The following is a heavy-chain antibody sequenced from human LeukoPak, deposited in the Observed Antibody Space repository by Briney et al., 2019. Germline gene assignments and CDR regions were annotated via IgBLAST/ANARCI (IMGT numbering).Heavy chain of an antibody. V-gene: IGHV3-15*01. CDR3: TTVLAQQWPVVLGYYYYMDV. J-gene: IGHJ6*03. D-gene: IGHD6-19*01. CDR2: IKSKTDGGTT. CDR1: GFTFSNAW. Sequence: GGSLRLSCAASGFTFSNAWMSWVRQAPGKGLEWVGRIKSKTDGGTTDYAAPVKGRFTISRDDSKNTLYLQMNSLKTEDTAVYYCTTVLAQQWPVVLGYYYYMDVWGKGTTVTVSS.